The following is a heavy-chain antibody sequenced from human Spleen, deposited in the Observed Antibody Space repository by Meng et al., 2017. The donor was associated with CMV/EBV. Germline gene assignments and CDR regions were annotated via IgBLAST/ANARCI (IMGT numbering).Heavy chain of an antibody. CDR3: AREIAAGFDY. CDR1: GFTFSSYA. CDR2: ISYDGSNK. V-gene: IGHV3-30*04. Sequence: GGSLRLSCAASGFTFSSYAMHWVRQAPGKGLEWVAVISYDGSNKYYADSVKGRFTISRDNSKNTLYLQMNSLRAEDTAVYHCAREIAAGFDYWGQGTLVTVSS. D-gene: IGHD6-13*01. J-gene: IGHJ4*02.